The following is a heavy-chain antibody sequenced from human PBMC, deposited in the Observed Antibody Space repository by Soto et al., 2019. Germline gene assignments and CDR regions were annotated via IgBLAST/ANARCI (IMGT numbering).Heavy chain of an antibody. CDR1: GGAISGYY. J-gene: IGHJ5*02. D-gene: IGHD6-19*01. CDR2: VSFGGIT. V-gene: IGHV4-59*08. CDR3: ARHGSGSGWFFFDP. Sequence: SETLSLTCSLSGGAISGYYWSWIRQPPGKGPEWIGYVSFGGITDYHPSLKSRVTMSIDTSKNQFSLKMISVTAADTSVYYCARHGSGSGWFFFDPWGQGALVTVSS.